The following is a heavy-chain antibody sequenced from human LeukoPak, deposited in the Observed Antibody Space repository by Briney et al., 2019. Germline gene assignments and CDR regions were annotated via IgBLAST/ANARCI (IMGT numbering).Heavy chain of an antibody. V-gene: IGHV3-21*01. CDR3: ARYRGYSYGLPMYYFDY. CDR1: GFTFSSYS. J-gene: IGHJ4*02. D-gene: IGHD5-18*01. Sequence: GGSLRLSCAASGFTFSSYSMNWVRQAPGKGLEWVSSISSSSSYIYYADSVKGRFTISRDNAKNSLYLQMNSLRAEDTAVYYCARYRGYSYGLPMYYFDYWGQGTLVTVSP. CDR2: ISSSSSYI.